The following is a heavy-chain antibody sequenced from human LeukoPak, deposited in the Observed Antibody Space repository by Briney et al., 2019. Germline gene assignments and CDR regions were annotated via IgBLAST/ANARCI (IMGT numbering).Heavy chain of an antibody. Sequence: AGGSLRLSSAASGFTFSSYAMHWVRQAPGKGLEWVAVISYDGSNKYYADSVKGRFTISRDNSKNTLYLQMNSLRAEDTAVYYCARQGGLIDAFDIWGQGTMVTVSS. J-gene: IGHJ3*02. CDR2: ISYDGSNK. CDR1: GFTFSSYA. CDR3: ARQGGLIDAFDI. D-gene: IGHD3-16*02. V-gene: IGHV3-30-3*01.